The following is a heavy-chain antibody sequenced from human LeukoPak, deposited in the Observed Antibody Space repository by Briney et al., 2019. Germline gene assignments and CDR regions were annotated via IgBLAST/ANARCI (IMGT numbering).Heavy chain of an antibody. Sequence: SVKVSCKASGGTFSSYAISWVRQAPGQGLEWMGGIIPIFGTANYAQKFLGRVTITADESTSTAYMELSSLRSEDTAVYYCARTYSSWYTRNWFDPWGQGTLVTVSS. D-gene: IGHD6-13*01. J-gene: IGHJ5*02. CDR2: IIPIFGTA. V-gene: IGHV1-69*13. CDR1: GGTFSSYA. CDR3: ARTYSSWYTRNWFDP.